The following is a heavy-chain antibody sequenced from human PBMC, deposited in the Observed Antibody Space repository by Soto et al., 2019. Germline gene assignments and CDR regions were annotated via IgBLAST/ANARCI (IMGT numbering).Heavy chain of an antibody. CDR1: GGTFSIYG. CDR2: IIPILTTP. V-gene: IGHV1-69*13. D-gene: IGHD6-13*01. CDR3: ATSVGRAPTGEERLDV. J-gene: IGHJ6*01. Sequence: SVKVSCKASGGTFSIYGFSWVRQAPGQGPEWIGGIIPILTTPNYAQKFHGRVTIVADESTTTVYMELSSLKSEDTAVYYCATSVGRAPTGEERLDVWG.